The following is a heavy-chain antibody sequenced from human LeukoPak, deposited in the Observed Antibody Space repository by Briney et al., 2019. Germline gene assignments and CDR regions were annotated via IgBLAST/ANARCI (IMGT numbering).Heavy chain of an antibody. D-gene: IGHD3-3*02. J-gene: IGHJ4*02. V-gene: IGHV3-15*01. CDR2: IKSKADGGTT. CDR3: TSISASVLGESFDY. Sequence: GGSLRLSCAASGFTFRNAWMSWVRQAPGKGLEWVGRIKSKADGGTTDYAAPVKGRFTISRDDSKNTQYLQMNSLKTEDTAVYYCTSISASVLGESFDYWGQGTLVTVSS. CDR1: GFTFRNAW.